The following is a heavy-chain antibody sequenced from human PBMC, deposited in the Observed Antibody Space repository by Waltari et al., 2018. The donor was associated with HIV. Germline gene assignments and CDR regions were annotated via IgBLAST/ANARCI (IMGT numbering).Heavy chain of an antibody. CDR1: GFMFSRYW. V-gene: IGHV3-74*01. CDR2: INSDASTT. CDR3: ASPVGAARAFFYNVDV. D-gene: IGHD2-15*01. J-gene: IGHJ6*02. Sequence: EVQLVESGGGLVQPGGSLRLSCAASGFMFSRYWLHWVRQVPGKGLEWASRINSDASTTHYADSVKGRFTISRDNAKNILYLQMNSLGVEDTAIYYCASPVGAARAFFYNVDVWGQGTTVTVSS.